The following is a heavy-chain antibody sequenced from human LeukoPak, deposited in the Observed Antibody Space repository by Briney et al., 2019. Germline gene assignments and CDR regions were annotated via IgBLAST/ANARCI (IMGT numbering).Heavy chain of an antibody. Sequence: GASVKVSCKASGYTFTGYYMHWVRQAPGQGLEWIGWINPNSGGTNYAQKFQGRVTMTRDTSISTAYMELSRLRSDDTAVYYCARDPVAVAGTGGDAFDIWGQGTMVTVSS. CDR2: INPNSGGT. J-gene: IGHJ3*02. CDR3: ARDPVAVAGTGGDAFDI. CDR1: GYTFTGYY. V-gene: IGHV1-2*02. D-gene: IGHD6-19*01.